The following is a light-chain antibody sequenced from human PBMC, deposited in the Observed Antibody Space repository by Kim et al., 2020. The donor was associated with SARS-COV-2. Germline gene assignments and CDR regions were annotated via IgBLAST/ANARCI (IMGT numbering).Light chain of an antibody. J-gene: IGLJ2*01. CDR2: GKN. CDR3: SSRDSSGYVI. Sequence: SSELTQDPALSVALGQTVTITCRGDSLRKYYGTWYQQKPGQAPIVVISGKNTRPSGISDRFSGSSSGNTASLTITGAQAEDEADFYCSSRDSSGYVIFGLGTQLTVL. CDR1: SLRKYY. V-gene: IGLV3-19*01.